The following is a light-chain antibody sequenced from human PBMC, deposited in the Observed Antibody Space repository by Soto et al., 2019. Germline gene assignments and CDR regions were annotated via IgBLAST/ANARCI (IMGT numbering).Light chain of an antibody. CDR2: GAS. J-gene: IGKJ1*01. Sequence: EIVMTQSPATLSVSPGERATLSCRASQSVSINLAWYQQKPGQAPRLLIYGASIRATGIPARFSGSGSGTEFTLTISSLQSEDFAVYYCQHYNNWPPCTFGQGTKVEIK. CDR1: QSVSIN. CDR3: QHYNNWPPCT. V-gene: IGKV3-15*01.